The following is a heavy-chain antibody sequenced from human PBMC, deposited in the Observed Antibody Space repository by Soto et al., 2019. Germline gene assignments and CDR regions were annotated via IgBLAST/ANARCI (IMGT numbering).Heavy chain of an antibody. J-gene: IGHJ6*02. Sequence: GGSLRLSCAASGFTFSSYSMNWVRQAPGKGLEWVSSISSSSSYIYYADSVKGRLTISRDNAKNSLYLQMNSLRAEDTAVYYCARGGDVVEWLRFISPGFYGMDVWGQGNTVTVSS. CDR2: ISSSSSYI. CDR3: ARGGDVVEWLRFISPGFYGMDV. CDR1: GFTFSSYS. V-gene: IGHV3-21*01. D-gene: IGHD5-12*01.